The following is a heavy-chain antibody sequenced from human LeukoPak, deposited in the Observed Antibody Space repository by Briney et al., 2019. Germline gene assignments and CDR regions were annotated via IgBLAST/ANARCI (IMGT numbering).Heavy chain of an antibody. J-gene: IGHJ4*02. CDR3: AREHWGPEY. Sequence: PGGSLRLSCAASGFTFSTYWMTWVRQAPGKGLEWVANIKQDGSDKHYVDSVKGRFTISRDNAMNSVYLQMNSLRAEDTAVYYCAREHWGPEYWGQGTLVTVSS. CDR1: GFTFSTYW. CDR2: IKQDGSDK. D-gene: IGHD7-27*01. V-gene: IGHV3-7*03.